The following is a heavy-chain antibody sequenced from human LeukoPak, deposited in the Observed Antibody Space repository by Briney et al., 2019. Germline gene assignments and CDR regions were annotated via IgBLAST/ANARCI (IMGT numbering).Heavy chain of an antibody. D-gene: IGHD2-2*01. CDR1: GGSISSYY. J-gene: IGHJ3*02. CDR2: IHYSGST. V-gene: IGHV4-59*01. Sequence: SETLSLTCGVSGGSISSYYWSWIRQPPGKGLEWIGYIHYSGSTNYNPSLKSRVTISGDTSKNQFSLKLSSVTAADTAVYYCARGYSTTWALGAFDIWGQGTMVTVSS. CDR3: ARGYSTTWALGAFDI.